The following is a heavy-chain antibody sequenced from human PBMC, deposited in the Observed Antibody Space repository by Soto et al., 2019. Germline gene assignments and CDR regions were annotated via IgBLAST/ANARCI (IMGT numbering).Heavy chain of an antibody. J-gene: IGHJ4*02. CDR1: GFTFDDYA. CDR2: ISWNSGSI. CDR3: AKVNYDILTGWNY. Sequence: EVQLVEPGGGLVQPGRSLRLSCAASGFTFDDYAMHWVRQAPGKGLEWVSGISWNSGSIGYADSVKGRFTISRDNAKNSLYLQMNSLRAEDTALYYCAKVNYDILTGWNYWGQGTLVTVSS. D-gene: IGHD3-9*01. V-gene: IGHV3-9*01.